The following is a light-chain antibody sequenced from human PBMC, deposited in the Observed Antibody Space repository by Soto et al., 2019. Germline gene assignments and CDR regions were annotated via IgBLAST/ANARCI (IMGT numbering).Light chain of an antibody. CDR3: QQRSNWPTWT. V-gene: IGKV3-11*01. Sequence: EFVLTQSPGTLSLSPGERATLSCRASQSVSSYLAWYQQKPGQAPRLLIYDASNRATGIPARFSGSGSGTDFTLTISSLEPEDFAVYYCQQRSNWPTWTFGQGTKVDIK. CDR2: DAS. CDR1: QSVSSY. J-gene: IGKJ1*01.